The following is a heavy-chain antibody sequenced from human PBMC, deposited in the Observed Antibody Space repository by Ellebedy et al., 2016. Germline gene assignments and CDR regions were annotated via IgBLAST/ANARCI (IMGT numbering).Heavy chain of an antibody. J-gene: IGHJ4*02. D-gene: IGHD4-17*01. V-gene: IGHV2-70*01. CDR2: IDWDDDK. CDR3: ARIKGYGDYGTFHFDY. CDR1: GFSLSTSGMC. Sequence: SGPTLVKPTQTLTLTCTFSGFSLSTSGMCVSWIRQPPGKALEWLALIDWDDDKYYSTSLKTRLTISKDTSKNQVVLTMTNMDPVDTATCYCARIKGYGDYGTFHFDYWGQGTLVTVSS.